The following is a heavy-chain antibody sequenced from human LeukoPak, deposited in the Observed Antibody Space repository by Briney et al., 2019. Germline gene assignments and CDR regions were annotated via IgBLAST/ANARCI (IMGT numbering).Heavy chain of an antibody. J-gene: IGHJ4*02. D-gene: IGHD1-1*01. Sequence: KPSETLSLTCTVSGGSISSSSHYWGWIRQPPGKGLEWIGSIYYSGSTYYNPSLKRRVTISVDTSKNQFSLKLSSVTAADTAVYYCARQFSDWNDFFGYRGQGTLVTVSS. CDR1: GGSISSSSHY. CDR3: ARQFSDWNDFFGY. V-gene: IGHV4-39*01. CDR2: IYYSGST.